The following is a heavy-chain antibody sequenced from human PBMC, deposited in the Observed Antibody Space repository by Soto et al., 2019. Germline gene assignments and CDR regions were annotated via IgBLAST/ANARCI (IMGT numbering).Heavy chain of an antibody. J-gene: IGHJ4*02. CDR2: ISYDGSNK. D-gene: IGHD6-19*01. Sequence: VAVISYDGSNKYYADSVKGRFTISRDNSKNTLYLQMNSLRAEDTAVYYCAKGYSSGPRGFDYWGQGTLVTVSS. V-gene: IGHV3-30*18. CDR3: AKGYSSGPRGFDY.